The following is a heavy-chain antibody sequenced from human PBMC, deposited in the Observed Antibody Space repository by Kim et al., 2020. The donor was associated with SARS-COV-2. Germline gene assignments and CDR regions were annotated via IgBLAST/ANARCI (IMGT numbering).Heavy chain of an antibody. D-gene: IGHD3-22*01. V-gene: IGHV4-39*01. CDR1: GDSISSRTSY. Sequence: SETLSLTCTVSGDSISSRTSYWGWIRQPPGKGLEWIGSIYYSGSTYYNPSLKGRVTMSVDSSKNQFSLELSSVTAADTAVYYCARHLDYYDSSGYYDYWGQGTLVTVSS. J-gene: IGHJ4*02. CDR2: IYYSGST. CDR3: ARHLDYYDSSGYYDY.